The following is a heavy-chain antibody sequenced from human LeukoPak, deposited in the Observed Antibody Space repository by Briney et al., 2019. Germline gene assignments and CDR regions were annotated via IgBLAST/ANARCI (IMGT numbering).Heavy chain of an antibody. CDR2: ISNSGRTI. CDR1: GFTFSDYY. CDR3: ARDSGYELIPPDP. D-gene: IGHD5-12*01. V-gene: IGHV3-11*01. Sequence: GGSLRLSCTASGFTFSDYYMSWVRQAPGKGLEWVSYISNSGRTIYYADSVRGRFTISRDNAKNSLYLQMNSLRAEDTAVYYCARDSGYELIPPDPWGQGTLATVSS. J-gene: IGHJ5*02.